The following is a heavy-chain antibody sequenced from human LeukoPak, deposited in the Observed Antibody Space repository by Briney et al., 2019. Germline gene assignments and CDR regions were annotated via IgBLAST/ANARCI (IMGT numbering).Heavy chain of an antibody. Sequence: GGSLRLSCAASGFTFSSYNMNWVRQAPGKGLEWVSYISNTIRTTYYADSVKGRFTISRDNAKNSLFLRMNSLRVEDTAVYYCARERYGWFDPWGQGTLVTVSS. CDR2: ISNTIRTT. V-gene: IGHV3-48*01. CDR3: ARERYGWFDP. J-gene: IGHJ5*02. CDR1: GFTFSSYN. D-gene: IGHD4-17*01.